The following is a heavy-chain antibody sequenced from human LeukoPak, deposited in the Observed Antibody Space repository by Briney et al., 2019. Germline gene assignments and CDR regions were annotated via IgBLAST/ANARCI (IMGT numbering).Heavy chain of an antibody. V-gene: IGHV4-39*01. CDR2: IYYSGST. CDR1: GGSISSSSYY. J-gene: IGHJ4*02. D-gene: IGHD3-22*01. Sequence: SETLSLTCTVSGGSISSSSYYWGWIRQPPGKGLEWIGSIYYSGSTYYNPSLKSRVTISVDTSKNQFSLKLSSVTAADTAVYYCARKRDSSSYYWELYYFDYWGQGTLVTVSS. CDR3: ARKRDSSSYYWELYYFDY.